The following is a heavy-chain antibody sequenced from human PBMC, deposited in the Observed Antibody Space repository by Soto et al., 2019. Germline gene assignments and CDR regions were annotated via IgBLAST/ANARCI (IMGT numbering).Heavy chain of an antibody. D-gene: IGHD3-10*01. J-gene: IGHJ4*02. Sequence: QLQLQESGPGLVKPSETLSLTCTVSGGSISSSSYYWGWIRQPPGKGLEWIGSIYYSGSTYYNPSLKSRVTISVDTSKNQFSMKLSSVTAADTAVYYCARQGRGYYYGSGSYSGYYFDYWGQGTLVTVSS. CDR1: GGSISSSSYY. CDR3: ARQGRGYYYGSGSYSGYYFDY. V-gene: IGHV4-39*01. CDR2: IYYSGST.